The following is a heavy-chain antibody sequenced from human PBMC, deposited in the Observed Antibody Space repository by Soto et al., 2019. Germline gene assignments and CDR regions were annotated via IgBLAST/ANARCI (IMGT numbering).Heavy chain of an antibody. V-gene: IGHV6-1*01. Sequence: PSQTLSLTCAISGDSVSSNSAAWNWIRQSPSRGLEWLGRTYYRSKWYNDYAVSVKSRITINPDTSKNQFSLQLNSVTPEDTAVYYCARDDLGYCSGGSCLQWFDPWGQGTLVTVSS. CDR3: ARDDLGYCSGGSCLQWFDP. CDR1: GDSVSSNSAA. D-gene: IGHD2-15*01. J-gene: IGHJ5*02. CDR2: TYYRSKWYN.